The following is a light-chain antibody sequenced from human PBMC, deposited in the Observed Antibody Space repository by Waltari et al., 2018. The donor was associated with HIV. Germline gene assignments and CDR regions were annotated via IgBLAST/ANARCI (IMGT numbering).Light chain of an antibody. CDR2: ASN. V-gene: IGLV1-44*01. CDR1: SSNIGSNT. CDR3: ASWDDSLNGRGL. J-gene: IGLJ2*01. Sequence: QSVLTQPPSVSGTPGQRVTNSCSGSSSNIGSNTVNWYQQLPGTAPKLLIYASNQRPSVVPDRFSGSRSGTSAFLVISGLQSEDEADYYCASWDDSLNGRGLFGGGTKLTVL.